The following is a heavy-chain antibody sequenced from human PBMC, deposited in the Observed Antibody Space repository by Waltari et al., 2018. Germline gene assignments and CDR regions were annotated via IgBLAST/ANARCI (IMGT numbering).Heavy chain of an antibody. CDR3: ARGTDITMVRGVIIMSWFDP. V-gene: IGHV4-34*01. D-gene: IGHD3-10*01. Sequence: QVQLQQWGAGLLKPSETLSLTCAVYGGSFSGYYWSWIRQPTGKGLEWIGEINHSGSTNYNPSLKSRVTISVDTSKNQFSLKLSSVTAADTAVYYCARGTDITMVRGVIIMSWFDPWGQGTLVTVSS. CDR1: GGSFSGYY. J-gene: IGHJ5*02. CDR2: INHSGST.